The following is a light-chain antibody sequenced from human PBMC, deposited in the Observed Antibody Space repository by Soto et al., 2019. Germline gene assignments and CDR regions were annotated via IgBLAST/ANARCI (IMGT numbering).Light chain of an antibody. CDR3: QHYDGLPIT. Sequence: EIVMTQSPATLSVSPGERATLSCRASQSVSSNLAWYQQKPGQAPRLLIYGASSRATGIPDRFSGSGSGTDFTLTISRLEPEDFAVFYCQHYDGLPITFGQGTRLEIK. J-gene: IGKJ5*01. CDR2: GAS. CDR1: QSVSSN. V-gene: IGKV3-20*01.